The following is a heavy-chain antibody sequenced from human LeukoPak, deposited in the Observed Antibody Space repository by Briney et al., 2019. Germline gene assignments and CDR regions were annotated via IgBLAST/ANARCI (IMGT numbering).Heavy chain of an antibody. J-gene: IGHJ6*02. CDR1: GGSISSSNW. CDR2: IYHSGST. D-gene: IGHD5-18*01. Sequence: PSGTLSLTCAVSGGSISSSNWWSWVRQPPGKGLEWTGEIYHSGSTNYNPSLKSRVTISVDKSKNQFSLKLSSVTAADTAVYYCARVRYSYDYYYYGMDVWGQGTTVTVSS. V-gene: IGHV4-4*02. CDR3: ARVRYSYDYYYYGMDV.